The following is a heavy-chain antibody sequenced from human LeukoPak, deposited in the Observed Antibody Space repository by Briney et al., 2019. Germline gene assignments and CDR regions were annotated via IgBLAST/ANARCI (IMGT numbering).Heavy chain of an antibody. J-gene: IGHJ4*02. D-gene: IGHD3-3*01. CDR3: ARDLRIFGVVLVFDY. Sequence: ASVKVSCKASGYTFIGYYMHWVRQAPGQGLEWMGWINPNSGGTNYAQKFQGRVTMTRDTSISTAYMELSRLRSDDTAVYYCARDLRIFGVVLVFDYWGQGTLVTVSS. CDR2: INPNSGGT. V-gene: IGHV1-2*02. CDR1: GYTFIGYY.